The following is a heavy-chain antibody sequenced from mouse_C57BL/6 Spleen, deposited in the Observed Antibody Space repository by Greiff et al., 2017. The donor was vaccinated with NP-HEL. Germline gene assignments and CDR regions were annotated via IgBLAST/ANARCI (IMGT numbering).Heavy chain of an antibody. CDR2: ISNGGGST. V-gene: IGHV5-12*01. Sequence: SLEWVAYISNGGGSTYYPDTVKGRFTISRDNAKNTLYLQMSRLKSEDTAMYYCARGLSGLDYWGQGTSVTVSS. J-gene: IGHJ4*01. CDR3: ARGLSGLDY.